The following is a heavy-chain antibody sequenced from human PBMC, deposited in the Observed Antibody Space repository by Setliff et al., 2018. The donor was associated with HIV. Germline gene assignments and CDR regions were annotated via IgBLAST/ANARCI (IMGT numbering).Heavy chain of an antibody. CDR1: GYTFNTYG. CDR3: ARAYDVLTGYFDY. V-gene: IGHV1-18*01. CDR2: ISVYNGHT. D-gene: IGHD3-9*01. Sequence: ASVKVSCKASGYTFNTYGISWVRQAPGQGLEWMGWISVYNGHTNFAQKLQDRVTMTTDTSTSTAYMELRSLRSDDTVVYYCARAYDVLTGYFDYWGQGTLVTVST. J-gene: IGHJ4*02.